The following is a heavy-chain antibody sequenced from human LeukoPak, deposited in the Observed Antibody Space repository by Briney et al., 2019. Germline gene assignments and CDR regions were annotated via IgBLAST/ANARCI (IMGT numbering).Heavy chain of an antibody. CDR3: ATVESGSYFDVYWFDP. CDR2: FDPEDGET. V-gene: IGHV1-24*01. D-gene: IGHD1-26*01. J-gene: IGHJ5*02. CDR1: GYTLTELS. Sequence: ASVKVSCKVSGYTLTELSMHWVRQAPGKGLEWLGGFDPEDGETICAQKFQGRVTMTEYTSTDTAYMELSSLRSEYTAVYYCATVESGSYFDVYWFDPWGQGTLVTVSS.